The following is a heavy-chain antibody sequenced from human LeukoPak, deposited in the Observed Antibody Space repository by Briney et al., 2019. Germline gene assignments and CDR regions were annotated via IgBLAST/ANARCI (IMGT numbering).Heavy chain of an antibody. V-gene: IGHV4-30-2*01. J-gene: IGHJ4*02. Sequence: SETLSLTCAVSGGSISSGGYSWSWIRQPPGKGLEWIGYIYHSGSTYYNPSLKSRVTISVDRSKNQFSLKLSSVTAADTAVYYCARPDGYPGRRYFDYWGQGTLVTVSS. D-gene: IGHD5-18*01. CDR3: ARPDGYPGRRYFDY. CDR2: IYHSGST. CDR1: GGSISSGGYS.